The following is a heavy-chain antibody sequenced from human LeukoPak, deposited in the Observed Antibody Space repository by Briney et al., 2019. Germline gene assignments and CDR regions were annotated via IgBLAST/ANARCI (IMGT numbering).Heavy chain of an antibody. D-gene: IGHD2-15*01. J-gene: IGHJ4*02. V-gene: IGHV3-53*01. CDR1: GFTVSSNY. CDR3: ARGGGYYPIDY. CDR2: LYSDGRT. Sequence: GGSLRLSCAASGFTVSSNYMNWVRQAPGKGLEWVSVLYSDGRTYHADSVKGRFTISRDTSKNTLYLQVNSLRAEDTAVYYCARGGGYYPIDYWGQGTLVTVSS.